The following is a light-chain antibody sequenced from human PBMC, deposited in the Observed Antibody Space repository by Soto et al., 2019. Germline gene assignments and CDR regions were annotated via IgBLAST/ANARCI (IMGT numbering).Light chain of an antibody. CDR2: GNS. CDR3: QSYDSSLSGYV. CDR1: SSNIGAGYD. V-gene: IGLV1-40*01. J-gene: IGLJ1*01. Sequence: QSVLTQPPSVSGAPGQRVTISCTGSSSNIGAGYDVHWYQQLPGTAPKLLIYGNSNRPSGVPDRFSGSKSGTSASLAITGLKAEDEAEYYCQSYDSSLSGYVFGTGTKLTVL.